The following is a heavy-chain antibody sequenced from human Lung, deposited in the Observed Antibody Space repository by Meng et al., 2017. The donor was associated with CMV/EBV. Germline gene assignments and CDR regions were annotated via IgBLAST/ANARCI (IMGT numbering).Heavy chain of an antibody. V-gene: IGHV3-30*02. D-gene: IGHD3-10*01. CDR3: VGHQGGPRDGVRSV. Sequence: GGSLRLSCVASGLIFNKYGIHWLRQAPGKGLEWLSFIDVDGQRRYNGDTVKARFVVFKDRSKNTVVLQMNSLRVEDTAVYYCVGHQGGPRDGVRSVWGRGPWAPFP. CDR1: GLIFNKYG. CDR2: IDVDGQRR. J-gene: IGHJ1*01.